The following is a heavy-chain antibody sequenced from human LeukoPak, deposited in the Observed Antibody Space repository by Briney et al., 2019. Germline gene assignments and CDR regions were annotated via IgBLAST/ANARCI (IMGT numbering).Heavy chain of an antibody. CDR3: VRVLYTVVRRVNILQSFDY. CDR2: IFHSGNT. J-gene: IGHJ4*02. V-gene: IGHV4-38-2*02. D-gene: IGHD3-10*02. CDR1: GYSIKICYY. Sequence: SETLSLTCTVSGYSIKICYYLGWLRQPPGKGLEWIGSIFHSGNTYNNPSLKSRATISVDTSKNEFSLKLSSVTAADTAVYYCVRVLYTVVRRVNILQSFDYWGQGTLVTVSS.